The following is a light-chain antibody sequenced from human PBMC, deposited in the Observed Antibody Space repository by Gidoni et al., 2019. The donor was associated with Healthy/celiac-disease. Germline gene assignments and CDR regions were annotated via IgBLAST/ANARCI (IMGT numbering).Light chain of an antibody. J-gene: IGKJ4*01. Sequence: DIQMPQSPSSLTASVGDRFTMTSRPSQGISNYLAWYQQKPGKVPKLLIYAASTLQSGVPSRFSGSGSGTDFTLTISSLQAEDVATYYCQKYNSAPLTFGGGTKVEIK. CDR1: QGISNY. V-gene: IGKV1-27*01. CDR3: QKYNSAPLT. CDR2: AAS.